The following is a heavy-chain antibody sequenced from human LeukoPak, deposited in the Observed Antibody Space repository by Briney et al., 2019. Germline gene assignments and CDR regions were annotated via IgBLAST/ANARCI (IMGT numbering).Heavy chain of an antibody. D-gene: IGHD3-22*01. V-gene: IGHV3-23*01. CDR3: AKDIRYYYDSSGYSDY. CDR1: GFTFSSYA. J-gene: IGHJ4*02. Sequence: PGGSLRLSCAASGFTFSSYAMSWVRQAPGKGLEWVSAISGSGGSTYYADSVKGRFTISRDNSKKTLYLQMNSLRAEDTAVYYCAKDIRYYYDSSGYSDYWGQGTLVTVSS. CDR2: ISGSGGST.